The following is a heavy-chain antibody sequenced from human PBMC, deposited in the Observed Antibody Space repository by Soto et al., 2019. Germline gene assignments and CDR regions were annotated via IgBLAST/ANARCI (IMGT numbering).Heavy chain of an antibody. J-gene: IGHJ4*02. V-gene: IGHV3-30*18. CDR3: AKEGGSSWLFDY. CDR1: GFTFSSYG. D-gene: IGHD6-13*01. Sequence: GGSLRLSCAASGFTFSSYGMHWVRQAPGKGLEWVAVISYDGSNKYYADSVKGRFTISRDNSKNTLYLQMNSLRAEDTAVYYCAKEGGSSWLFDYCGQGPLGTVSS. CDR2: ISYDGSNK.